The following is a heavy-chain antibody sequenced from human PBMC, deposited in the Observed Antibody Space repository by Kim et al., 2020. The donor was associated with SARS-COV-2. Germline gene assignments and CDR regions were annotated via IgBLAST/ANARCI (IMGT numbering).Heavy chain of an antibody. CDR3: ARVGRSSSSGPYFDY. J-gene: IGHJ4*02. V-gene: IGHV3-21*01. Sequence: SVQDRFTISRGNAKTSLYLQMNSLGAEATAVYYCARVGRSSSSGPYFDYWGQGTLVTVSS. D-gene: IGHD6-6*01.